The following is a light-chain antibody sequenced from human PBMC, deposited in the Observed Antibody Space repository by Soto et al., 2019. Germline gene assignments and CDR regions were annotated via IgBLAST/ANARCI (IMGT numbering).Light chain of an antibody. Sequence: EIVMTQSPATLSVSPGERATLSCRASQSVNANLAWYQQKPGQAPRLLIYGASTSATGIPARFSGSGSGTEFTLTNSSLQSEEFAVYYCQQYNNWPPWTFGQGTKVEIK. CDR2: GAS. CDR1: QSVNAN. J-gene: IGKJ1*01. CDR3: QQYNNWPPWT. V-gene: IGKV3-15*01.